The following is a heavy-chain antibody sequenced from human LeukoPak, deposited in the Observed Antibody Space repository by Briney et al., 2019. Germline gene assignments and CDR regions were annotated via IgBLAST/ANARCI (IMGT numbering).Heavy chain of an antibody. D-gene: IGHD6-19*01. CDR3: ARVRRASYGWYFFDN. CDR1: GYDFNNCD. J-gene: IGHJ4*02. CDR2: MNPNSGST. V-gene: IGHV1-8*02. Sequence: ASVKDSCKASGYDFNNCDINWVRQATGQGLEWMGWMNPNSGSTGYAQKFHGRLTMSRNTSMSRAYMELTSLTSEDTAVYRCARVRRASYGWYFFDNWGQGSLLTVSS.